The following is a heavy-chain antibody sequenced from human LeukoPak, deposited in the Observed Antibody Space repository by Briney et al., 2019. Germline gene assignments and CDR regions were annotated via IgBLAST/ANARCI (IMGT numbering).Heavy chain of an antibody. D-gene: IGHD3-22*01. CDR1: GYTFTSYG. J-gene: IGHJ4*02. V-gene: IGHV1-18*01. CDR2: ISAYNGNT. CDR3: ARDRYYYDSSGCFDY. Sequence: GASVKVSCKASGYTFTSYGISWVRQAPGQGLEWMGWISAYNGNTNYAQKLQGRVTMTTDTSTSTAYMELRSLRSDDTAVYYCARDRYYYDSSGCFDYWGQGTLVTVSS.